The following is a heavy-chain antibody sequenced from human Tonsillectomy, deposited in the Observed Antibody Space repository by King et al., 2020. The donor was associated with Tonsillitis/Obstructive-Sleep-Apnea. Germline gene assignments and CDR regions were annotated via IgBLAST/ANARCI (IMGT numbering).Heavy chain of an antibody. D-gene: IGHD2-2*01. CDR3: ARPCSSTSWFDAFDI. CDR2: IIPIFGTA. CDR1: GATFSSYA. Sequence: VQLVESGAEVKKPGSSVKVSCKASGATFSSYAISWVRQAPGQGLEWMGGIIPIFGTANYAQKFQGRVTITADESTSTAYMELSSLRSEDTAVYYCARPCSSTSWFDAFDIWGQGTMVTVSS. V-gene: IGHV1-69*01. J-gene: IGHJ3*02.